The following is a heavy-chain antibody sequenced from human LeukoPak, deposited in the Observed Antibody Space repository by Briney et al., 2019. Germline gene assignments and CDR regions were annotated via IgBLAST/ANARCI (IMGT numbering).Heavy chain of an antibody. CDR1: GFTFSSYS. J-gene: IGHJ5*02. CDR3: AKDFGRAATLGSWFDP. CDR2: ISSSSSYI. V-gene: IGHV3-21*01. Sequence: GGSLRLSCAASGFTFSSYSMNWVRQAPGKGLEWVSSISSSSSYIYYADSVKGRFTISSDNSKNTLYLQMNSLRAEDTAVYYCAKDFGRAATLGSWFDPWGQGNLVTVSS. D-gene: IGHD2-15*01.